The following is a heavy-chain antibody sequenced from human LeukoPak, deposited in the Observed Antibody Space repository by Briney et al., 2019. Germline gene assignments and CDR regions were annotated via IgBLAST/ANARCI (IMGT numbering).Heavy chain of an antibody. Sequence: GGSLRLSCAVSGFTFSSYSMNWVRQAPGKGLEWVSSISSSSSYIYYADPVKRRSTISRDNAKNSLYMQRNSLRAEATALYYGARDGRGHDYWGQGNLVPVSS. CDR2: ISSSSSYI. CDR3: ARDGRGHDY. CDR1: GFTFSSYS. D-gene: IGHD1-26*01. J-gene: IGHJ4*02. V-gene: IGHV3-21*04.